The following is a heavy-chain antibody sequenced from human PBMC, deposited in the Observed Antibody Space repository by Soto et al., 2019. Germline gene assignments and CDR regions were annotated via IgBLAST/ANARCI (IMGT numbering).Heavy chain of an antibody. D-gene: IGHD3-10*01. CDR1: GYTFTGHY. J-gene: IGHJ6*02. Sequence: QVQLVQSGAEVKPPGASVKVSCKASGYTFTGHYMHWVRQVSGKRLEHLGWLKADNGGTYYAPKFQGSGTFTRDTSTSTAYMELNGLQSDDTAVYFCARDLCPLGSGTACPLYGLDIWGQGTTVVVS. CDR2: LKADNGGT. V-gene: IGHV1-2*02. CDR3: ARDLCPLGSGTACPLYGLDI.